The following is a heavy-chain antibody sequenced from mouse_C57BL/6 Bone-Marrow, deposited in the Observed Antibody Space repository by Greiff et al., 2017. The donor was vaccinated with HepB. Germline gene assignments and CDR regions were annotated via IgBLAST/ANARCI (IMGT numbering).Heavy chain of an antibody. Sequence: EVKLMESEGGLVQPGSSMKLSCTASGFTFSDYYMAWVRQVPEKGLEWVANINYDGSSTYYLDSLKSRFIISRDNAKNILYLQMSSLKSEDTATYYCARDLRGYDEGNYYAMDYWGQGTSVTVSS. D-gene: IGHD2-2*01. CDR2: INYDGSST. V-gene: IGHV5-16*01. CDR3: ARDLRGYDEGNYYAMDY. J-gene: IGHJ4*01. CDR1: GFTFSDYY.